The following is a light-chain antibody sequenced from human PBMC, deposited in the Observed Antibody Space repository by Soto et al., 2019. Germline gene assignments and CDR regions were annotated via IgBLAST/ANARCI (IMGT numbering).Light chain of an antibody. J-gene: IGKJ4*01. CDR3: QPYKNWPLT. CDR1: QTVGVR. V-gene: IGKV3D-15*01. CDR2: EAS. Sequence: ELVLRPSPATLSSFAGDRVTLSRRASQTVGVRLAWYQHKPGQAPRLIIYEASNRAAGIPARFSDSRSGAEFTITINRLQSEDFAVYYGQPYKNWPLTFGGGTKVDI.